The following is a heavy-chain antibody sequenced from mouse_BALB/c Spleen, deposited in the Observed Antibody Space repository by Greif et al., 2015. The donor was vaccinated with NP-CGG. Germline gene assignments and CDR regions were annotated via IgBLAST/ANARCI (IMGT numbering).Heavy chain of an antibody. Sequence: EVKLVESGGGLVKPGGSLKLSCAASGFAFSSYDRSWVRQTPEKRLEWVAYISSGGGSTYYPDTVKGRSTISRDNAKNTLYLQMSSLKSEDTAMYYCARYDGYYYYAMDYWGQGTSVTVSS. CDR2: ISSGGGST. CDR3: ARYDGYYYYAMDY. D-gene: IGHD2-3*01. V-gene: IGHV5-12-1*01. J-gene: IGHJ4*01. CDR1: GFAFSSYD.